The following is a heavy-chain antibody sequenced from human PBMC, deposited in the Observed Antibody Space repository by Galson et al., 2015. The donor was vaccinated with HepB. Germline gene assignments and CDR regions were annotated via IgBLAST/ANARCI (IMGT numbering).Heavy chain of an antibody. CDR3: ARGVAAAGIGGIDY. CDR1: GFTFSSYA. J-gene: IGHJ4*02. D-gene: IGHD6-13*01. CDR2: ISYDGSNK. V-gene: IGHV3-30*04. Sequence: SLRLSCAASGFTFSSYAMHWVRQAPGKGLEWVAVISYDGSNKYYADSVKGRFTISRDNSKNTLYPQMNSLRAEDTAVYYCARGVAAAGIGGIDYWGQGTLVTVSS.